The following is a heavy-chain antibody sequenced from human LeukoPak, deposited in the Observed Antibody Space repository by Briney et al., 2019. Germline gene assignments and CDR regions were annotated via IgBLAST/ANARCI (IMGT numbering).Heavy chain of an antibody. J-gene: IGHJ3*02. CDR1: GGSIRGYY. D-gene: IGHD6-19*01. Sequence: SETLSLTCTVSGGSIRGYYWSWIRQPPGKGLEYIGYIYYSGITNYNPSLKSRVTISVDTSKNQFSLRLNSVTAADTTMYYCARGFDSSSGWYPAFDIWGHGTMGTVSS. V-gene: IGHV4-59*01. CDR3: ARGFDSSSGWYPAFDI. CDR2: IYYSGIT.